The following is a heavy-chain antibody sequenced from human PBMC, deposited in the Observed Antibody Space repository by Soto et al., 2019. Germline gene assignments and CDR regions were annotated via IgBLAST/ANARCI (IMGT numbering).Heavy chain of an antibody. V-gene: IGHV3-30*18. D-gene: IGHD5-18*01. CDR1: GFTFSSYG. Sequence: QVQLVESGGGVVQPGRALRLSCAASGFTFSSYGMHWVRQAPGKGLEWVAVISYDGSNKYYADSVTGRFTISRDNSKNTLYLQMNSLRAEDTAVYYCAKDSETWIQLWSNRYYYGMEVWGQGTTVTVSS. J-gene: IGHJ6*02. CDR3: AKDSETWIQLWSNRYYYGMEV. CDR2: ISYDGSNK.